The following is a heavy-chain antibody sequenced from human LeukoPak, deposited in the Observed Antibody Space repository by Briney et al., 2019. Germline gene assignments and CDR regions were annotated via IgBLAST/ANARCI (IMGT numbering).Heavy chain of an antibody. V-gene: IGHV4-59*01. CDR1: GGPISSYY. J-gene: IGHJ4*02. Sequence: PSETLSLTCTVSGGPISSYYWSWIRQPPGKGLEWIGYIYYSGSTNYNPSLKSRVTISVDTSKNQFSLKLSSVTAADTAVYYCARVDYDILTGYAYYFDYWGQGTLVTVSS. D-gene: IGHD3-9*01. CDR2: IYYSGST. CDR3: ARVDYDILTGYAYYFDY.